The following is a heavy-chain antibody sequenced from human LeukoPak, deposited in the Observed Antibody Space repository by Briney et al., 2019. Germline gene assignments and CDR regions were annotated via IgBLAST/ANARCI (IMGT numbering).Heavy chain of an antibody. CDR2: IHNSGTT. Sequence: SETLSLTCAVSGGPFSGYFWSWIRQSSGKGLEGIGEIHNSGTTNYNPSLNSRVTISEDTSKNQFYLNLSSVTAADTAVYYCARRYYYNLGSFPFDFWGQGTLVTVSS. J-gene: IGHJ4*02. D-gene: IGHD3-10*01. CDR1: GGPFSGYF. CDR3: ARRYYYNLGSFPFDF. V-gene: IGHV4-34*01.